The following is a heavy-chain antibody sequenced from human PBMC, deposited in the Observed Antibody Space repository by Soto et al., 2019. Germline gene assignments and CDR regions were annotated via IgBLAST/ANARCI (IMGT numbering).Heavy chain of an antibody. CDR1: GGSISSGDYY. D-gene: IGHD2-15*01. V-gene: IGHV4-30-4*01. Sequence: SETLSLTCTVSGGSISSGDYYWSWIRQPPGKGLEWIGYIYYSGSTYYNPSLKSRVTISVDTSKNQFSLKLSSVTAADTAVYYCASSGGSYHPFDYRGQGXLVTVYS. J-gene: IGHJ4*02. CDR3: ASSGGSYHPFDY. CDR2: IYYSGST.